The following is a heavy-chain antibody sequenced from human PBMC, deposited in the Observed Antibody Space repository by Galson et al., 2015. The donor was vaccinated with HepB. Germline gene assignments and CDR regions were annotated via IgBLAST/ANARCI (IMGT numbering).Heavy chain of an antibody. CDR3: ARGGGTMIVVVITQRGGDYYYGMDV. J-gene: IGHJ6*02. V-gene: IGHV1-3*01. CDR2: INAGNGNT. CDR1: GYTFTSYA. Sequence: SVKVSCKASGYTFTSYAMHWVRQAPGQRLEWMGWINAGNGNTKYSQKFQGRVTITRDTSASTAYMELSSLRSEDTAVYYCARGGGTMIVVVITQRGGDYYYGMDVWGQGTTVTVSS. D-gene: IGHD3-22*01.